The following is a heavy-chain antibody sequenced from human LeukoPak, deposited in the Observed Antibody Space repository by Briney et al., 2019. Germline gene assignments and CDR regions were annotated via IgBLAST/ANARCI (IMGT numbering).Heavy chain of an antibody. CDR2: IIPILGIA. CDR1: GGTFSSYA. J-gene: IGHJ6*02. D-gene: IGHD3-22*01. V-gene: IGHV1-69*04. Sequence: ASVKVSCKASGGTFSSYAISWVRQAPGQGLEWMGRIIPILGIANYAQKFQGRVTITADKSTSTAYMELSSLRSEDTAVYYRASSSGYYHDLDVWGQGTTVTVSS. CDR3: ASSSGYYHDLDV.